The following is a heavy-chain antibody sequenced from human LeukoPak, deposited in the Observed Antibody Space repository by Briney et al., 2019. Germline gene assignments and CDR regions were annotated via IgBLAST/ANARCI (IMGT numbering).Heavy chain of an antibody. V-gene: IGHV3-66*01. CDR3: ARDGYSYGYTDYYGMDV. CDR2: IYSGGST. Sequence: GGSLRLSCAASGFTVSSNYMSWVRQAPGKGLEWVSVIYSGGSTYYADSVKGRFTISRDNSKNTLYLQMNSLRAEDTAVYYCARDGYSYGYTDYYGMDVWGQGTTVTVSS. D-gene: IGHD5-18*01. J-gene: IGHJ6*02. CDR1: GFTVSSNY.